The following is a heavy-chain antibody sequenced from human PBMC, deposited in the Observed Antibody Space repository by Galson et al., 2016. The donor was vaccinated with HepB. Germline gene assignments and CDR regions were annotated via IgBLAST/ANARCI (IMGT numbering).Heavy chain of an antibody. Sequence: SLRLSCAASGFTFGGHNMDWVRQAPGKGLEWVGRTRNKTKSYTTEYAASVEGRFTISRDDSKNSLYLQRNSLKTEDTAVYYCVRWAGMGGATGFDYWGQGTLATVSS. V-gene: IGHV3-72*01. D-gene: IGHD1-26*01. CDR2: TRNKTKSYTT. J-gene: IGHJ4*02. CDR1: GFTFGGHN. CDR3: VRWAGMGGATGFDY.